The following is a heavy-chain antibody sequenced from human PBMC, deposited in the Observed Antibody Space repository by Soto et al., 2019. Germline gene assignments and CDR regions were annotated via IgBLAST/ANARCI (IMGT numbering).Heavy chain of an antibody. V-gene: IGHV1-2*06. CDR3: ARDGNFALRGYSFGFDF. CDR2: MNVGTGST. D-gene: IGHD5-18*01. J-gene: IGHJ4*02. CDR1: GYRFTTHY. Sequence: ASVKVSCKASGYRFTTHYIHWVRQAPGQGLEWMGRMNVGTGSTTYAHKFQGRVTITRDTSISTAYLEVSSLKSDDTAMYYCARDGNFALRGYSFGFDFWGQGTLVTVSS.